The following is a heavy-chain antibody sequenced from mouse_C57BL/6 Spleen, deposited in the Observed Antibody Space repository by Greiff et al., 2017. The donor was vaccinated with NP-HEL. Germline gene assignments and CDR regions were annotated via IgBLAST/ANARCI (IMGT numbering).Heavy chain of an antibody. J-gene: IGHJ2*01. CDR3: ARGDYYGNYYFDC. D-gene: IGHD2-1*01. Sequence: VQLQQSGPELVKPGASVKISCKASGYAFSSSWMNWVKQRTGKGLEWIGRIYPGDGDTNYNGKFKGKATLTADKSSSTAYMQLSSRTSEDTAVYFGARGDYYGNYYFDCWGQGTTLTVSS. CDR2: IYPGDGDT. V-gene: IGHV1-82*01. CDR1: GYAFSSSW.